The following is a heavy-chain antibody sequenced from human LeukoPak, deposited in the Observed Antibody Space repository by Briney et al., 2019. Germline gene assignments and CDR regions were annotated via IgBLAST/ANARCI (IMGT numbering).Heavy chain of an antibody. CDR2: INSNGSST. V-gene: IGHV3-74*01. CDR3: ASGDNYGMIY. Sequence: GGSLRLSRAVSGFTFSNYWMHWVRQAPGKGLVWVSRINSNGSSTTYADFVKGRFTISRDNAKNTLYLQMNSLGAEDTAVYYCASGDNYGMIYWGQGTLVTVSS. J-gene: IGHJ4*02. CDR1: GFTFSNYW. D-gene: IGHD3-10*01.